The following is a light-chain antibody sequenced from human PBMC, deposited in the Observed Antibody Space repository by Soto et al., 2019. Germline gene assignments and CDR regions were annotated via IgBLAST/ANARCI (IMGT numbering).Light chain of an antibody. Sequence: QSVLTQPASVSGSPGQSISIPCTGTSSDVGGYNYVSWYQQHPGKAPKFMIYEVSNRPSGVSNRFSGSKSGNTASLTISGLQAEDEADYYCSSYTSCSTLVFGGGTKLTVL. J-gene: IGLJ2*01. V-gene: IGLV2-14*01. CDR3: SSYTSCSTLV. CDR2: EVS. CDR1: SSDVGGYNY.